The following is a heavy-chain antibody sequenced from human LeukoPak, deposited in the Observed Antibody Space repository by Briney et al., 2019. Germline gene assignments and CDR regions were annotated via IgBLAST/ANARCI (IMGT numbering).Heavy chain of an antibody. D-gene: IGHD2-8*01. V-gene: IGHV3-7*01. CDR2: IKQDGSEK. CDR1: GFTFSSYW. Sequence: GGSLRLSCAASGFTFSSYWMSWVRQAPGKGLEWVANIKQDGSEKYYVDSVKGRFTISRDNAKNSLYLQMNSLRAEDTAVYYCAKDNGMAYYYGMDVWGQGTTVTVSS. J-gene: IGHJ6*02. CDR3: AKDNGMAYYYGMDV.